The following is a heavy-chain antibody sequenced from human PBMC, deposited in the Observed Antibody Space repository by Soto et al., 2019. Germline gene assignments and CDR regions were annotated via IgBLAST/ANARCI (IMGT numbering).Heavy chain of an antibody. V-gene: IGHV4-34*01. CDR2: ITHSGST. D-gene: IGHD3-22*01. CDR3: ARGGHYYDSSGYYYQVYYYGIDV. J-gene: IGHJ6*01. CDR1: GGTLNIYG. Sequence: SYTLDLGCAFYGGTLNIYGWSWFRKPKGKGLECIGEITHSGSTNYNPSLKSRVTISVDTSKNQFSLKLSSVTAADTAVYYCARGGHYYDSSGYYYQVYYYGIDVSGEGTTLTGPS.